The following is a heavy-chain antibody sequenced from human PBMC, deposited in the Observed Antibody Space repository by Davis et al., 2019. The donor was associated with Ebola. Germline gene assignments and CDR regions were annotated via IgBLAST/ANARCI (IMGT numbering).Heavy chain of an antibody. Sequence: GGSLRLSCAASGFTFSLYSMNWVRQAPGKGLEWVSYISSSSRTIYYADSVKGRFTISRDNAKNSLYLQMNSLRDEDTAVYYCAKFIYDFWSGCLDYWGQGTLVTVSS. J-gene: IGHJ4*02. V-gene: IGHV3-48*02. CDR1: GFTFSLYS. D-gene: IGHD3-3*01. CDR2: ISSSSRTI. CDR3: AKFIYDFWSGCLDY.